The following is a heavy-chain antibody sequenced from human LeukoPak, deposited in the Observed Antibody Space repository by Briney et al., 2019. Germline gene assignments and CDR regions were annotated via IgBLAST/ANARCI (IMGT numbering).Heavy chain of an antibody. CDR1: GFTFSSYS. D-gene: IGHD2-15*01. V-gene: IGHV3-21*01. CDR2: ISSSSSYI. CDR3: ARGADGVSSNSRGWFDP. Sequence: PGGSLRLSCAASGFTFSSYSMNWVRQAPGKGLEWVSSISSSSSYIYYADSVKGRFTISRDNAKNSLYLQMNSLRAEDTAVYSCARGADGVSSNSRGWFDPWGQGTLVTVSS. J-gene: IGHJ5*02.